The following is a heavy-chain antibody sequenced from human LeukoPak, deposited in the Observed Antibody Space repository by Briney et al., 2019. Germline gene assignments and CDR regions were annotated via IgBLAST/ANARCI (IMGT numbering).Heavy chain of an antibody. V-gene: IGHV3-23*01. J-gene: IGHJ4*02. D-gene: IGHD3-3*02. CDR1: GFTFSSNA. Sequence: GGSLRLSCAASGFTFSSNAMSWVRQAPRKGLEWVSYITGSGGSTLYADSVKGRFTVSRDNSKNTLYLQMNSLRAEDTAVYFCAKGLSIASSFFDYWGQGTLVTVSS. CDR2: ITGSGGST. CDR3: AKGLSIASSFFDY.